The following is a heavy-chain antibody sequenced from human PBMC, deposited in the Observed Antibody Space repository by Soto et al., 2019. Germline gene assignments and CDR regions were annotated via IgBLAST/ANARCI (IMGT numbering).Heavy chain of an antibody. CDR1: GFSFSNYI. CDR3: GIEVSGYLGTPGFDY. CDR2: IWSDGTNE. V-gene: IGHV3-33*01. Sequence: GGSLRLSCAESGFSFSNYIMHWVRQAPGKGLEWVALIWSDGTNEYYEDSVKGRFTISKDKSKNMQDLQMNALTADDTAVYYCGIEVSGYLGTPGFDYWGQETQVTVSP. D-gene: IGHD3-16*01. J-gene: IGHJ4*02.